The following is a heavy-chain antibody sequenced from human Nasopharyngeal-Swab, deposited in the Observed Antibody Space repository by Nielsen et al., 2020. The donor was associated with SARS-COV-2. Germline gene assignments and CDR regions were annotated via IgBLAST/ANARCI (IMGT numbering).Heavy chain of an antibody. CDR3: TRCGGGCYSGRDY. Sequence: GESLKISCAASGFTFSDSAIHWVRQASGEGLEWVARTRSKGNNYATAYAASVKGRFTIFRDDPTNTAYLQMNSLKTEDTAVYYCTRCGGGCYSGRDYWGQGTLVTVSS. V-gene: IGHV3-73*01. CDR1: GFTFSDSA. D-gene: IGHD2-15*01. J-gene: IGHJ4*02. CDR2: TRSKGNNYAT.